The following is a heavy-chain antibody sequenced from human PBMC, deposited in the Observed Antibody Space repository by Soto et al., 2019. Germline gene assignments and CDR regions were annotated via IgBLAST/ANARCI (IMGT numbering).Heavy chain of an antibody. V-gene: IGHV3-23*01. CDR1: GFTFSSYA. Sequence: EVQLLESGGGLVQPGGSLRLSCAASGFTFSSYAMSWVRQAPGKGLEWVSAISGSGGSTYYADSVKGRFTISRDNSKNTLYLQMNSRRAEDTAVYYCAKDGAVAGDPDYWGQGTLVTVSS. CDR3: AKDGAVAGDPDY. D-gene: IGHD6-19*01. CDR2: ISGSGGST. J-gene: IGHJ4*02.